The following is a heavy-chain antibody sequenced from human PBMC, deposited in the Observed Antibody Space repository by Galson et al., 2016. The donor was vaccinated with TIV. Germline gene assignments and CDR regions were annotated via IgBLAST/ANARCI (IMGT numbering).Heavy chain of an antibody. CDR1: GGTFNNYA. CDR2: IIPIFGTT. Sequence: SVKVSCKASGGTFNNYAVSWVRQAPGQGLEWMGRIIPIFGTTTYDTQKFQDRLTITADKSTSTVYMELTSLKSEDTAVYYGARHDLWYYVGSWGQGALVIVSS. CDR3: ARHDLWYYVGS. J-gene: IGHJ4*02. D-gene: IGHD2-8*02. V-gene: IGHV1-69*06.